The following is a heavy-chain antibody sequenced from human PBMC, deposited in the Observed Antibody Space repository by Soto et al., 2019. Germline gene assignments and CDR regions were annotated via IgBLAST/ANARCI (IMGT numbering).Heavy chain of an antibody. J-gene: IGHJ6*02. D-gene: IGHD1-26*01. Sequence: GASLKISCQGSGYSFTSYWIGWVRQMPGKGLEWMGIIYPGDSDTRYSPSFQGQVTISADKSISTAYLQWSSLKASDTAMYYCARLGGARDYYYYGMDVWGQGTTVTVSS. CDR3: ARLGGARDYYYYGMDV. CDR2: IYPGDSDT. CDR1: GYSFTSYW. V-gene: IGHV5-51*01.